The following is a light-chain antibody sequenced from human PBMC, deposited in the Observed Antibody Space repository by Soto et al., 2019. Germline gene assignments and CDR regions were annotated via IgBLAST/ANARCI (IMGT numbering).Light chain of an antibody. CDR3: QQYENYSIT. J-gene: IGKJ5*01. V-gene: IGKV1-5*03. CDR2: RAS. Sequence: DIQMTQSPSTLSASVGDRVTITCRASQSISTWLAWYQQKPGKAPKLLIYRASSLESGVPSRFSGSGSGTEFTLTISSLQPDDFPTYYCQQYENYSITFGQGTRPEIK. CDR1: QSISTW.